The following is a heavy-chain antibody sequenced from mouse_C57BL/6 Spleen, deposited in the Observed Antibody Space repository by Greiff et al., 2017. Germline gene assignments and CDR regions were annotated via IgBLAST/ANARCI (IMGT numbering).Heavy chain of an antibody. J-gene: IGHJ1*03. V-gene: IGHV1-9*01. CDR3: ARLLEGYFDV. CDR1: GYTFTGYW. CDR2: ILPGSGST. Sequence: QVQLKESGAELMKPGASVKLSCKATGYTFTGYWIEWVKQRPGHGLEWIGEILPGSGSTNYSEKFKGKATFTADTSSNTAYMQLSSLTTEDSAIYYCARLLEGYFDVWGTGTTVTVSS. D-gene: IGHD2-14*01.